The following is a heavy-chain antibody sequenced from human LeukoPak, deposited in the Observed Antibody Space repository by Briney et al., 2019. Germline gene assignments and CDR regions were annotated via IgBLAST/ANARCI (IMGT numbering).Heavy chain of an antibody. CDR3: ARGDYDGSGSSFNDAFDI. Sequence: QPGGSLRLSCAASGFTFSTNAMSWVRQPPGKGLEWVANIKPDGSEKYSVDSVKGRFTISRDNAKNSLYLQVTSLRVEDTAVYYCARGDYDGSGSSFNDAFDIWGQGTMVTVSS. J-gene: IGHJ3*02. CDR1: GFTFSTNA. D-gene: IGHD3-10*01. V-gene: IGHV3-7*04. CDR2: IKPDGSEK.